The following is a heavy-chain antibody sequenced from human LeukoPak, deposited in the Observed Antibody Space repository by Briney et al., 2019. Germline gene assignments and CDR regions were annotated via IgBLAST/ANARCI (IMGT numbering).Heavy chain of an antibody. CDR2: ISYSGST. Sequence: SETLSLTCTVSGASISNYYWSWIRQPPGKGLEWIGYISYSGSTNYNPSLKSRVTLSVDTSKNQFSLRLSSVTAADTAVYYCARVTGIQDWYFDLWGRGTLVTVSS. CDR3: ARVTGIQDWYFDL. J-gene: IGHJ2*01. CDR1: GASISNYY. D-gene: IGHD2-21*02. V-gene: IGHV4-59*01.